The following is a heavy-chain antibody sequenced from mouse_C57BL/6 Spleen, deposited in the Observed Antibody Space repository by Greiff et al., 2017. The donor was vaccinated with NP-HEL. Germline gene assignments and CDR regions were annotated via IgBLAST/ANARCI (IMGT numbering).Heavy chain of an antibody. V-gene: IGHV1-55*01. J-gene: IGHJ2*01. Sequence: QVQLQQPGAELVKPGASVKMSCKASGYTFTSYWITWVKQRPGQGLEWIGDIYPGSGSTNYNEKFKSKATMTVDTSSSTAYMQLSSLTSEDSAVYYCARRYYGSILDYWGQGTTLTVSS. D-gene: IGHD1-1*01. CDR1: GYTFTSYW. CDR3: ARRYYGSILDY. CDR2: IYPGSGST.